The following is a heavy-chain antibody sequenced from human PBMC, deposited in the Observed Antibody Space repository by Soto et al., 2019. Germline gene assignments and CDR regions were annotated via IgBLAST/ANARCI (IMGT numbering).Heavy chain of an antibody. CDR3: ASQTRTTGNYYYGMDV. Sequence: QVQLVQSGAEVKKPGSSVKVSCKASGGTFSRYGISWVRQAPGQGLEWMGGIIPIFGTANYAQKFQGRVTITADESTSTAYMELSSLRSEDTAVYYCASQTRTTGNYYYGMDVWGQGTTVTVSS. CDR2: IIPIFGTA. V-gene: IGHV1-69*12. D-gene: IGHD1-1*01. J-gene: IGHJ6*02. CDR1: GGTFSRYG.